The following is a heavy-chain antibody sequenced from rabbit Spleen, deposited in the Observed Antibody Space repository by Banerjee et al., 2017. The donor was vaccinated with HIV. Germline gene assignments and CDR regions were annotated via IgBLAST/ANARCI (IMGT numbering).Heavy chain of an antibody. CDR3: ARDPGAGDGGYGYGSL. Sequence: QSLEESGGDLVKPGASLTLTCTASGFSFSSYYMCWVRQAPGKGLEWIACIYTGDGNTYYASWAKGRFTISKTSSTTVTLQMTSLTAADTATYFCARDPGAGDGGYGYGSLWGQGTLVTVS. J-gene: IGHJ4*01. D-gene: IGHD6-1*01. V-gene: IGHV1S40*01. CDR1: GFSFSSYY. CDR2: IYTGDGNT.